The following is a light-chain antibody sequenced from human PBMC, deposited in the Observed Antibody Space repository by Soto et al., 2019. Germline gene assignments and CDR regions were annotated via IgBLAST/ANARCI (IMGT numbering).Light chain of an antibody. J-gene: IGLJ1*01. CDR2: EVS. CDR3: SSYAGSNNYV. V-gene: IGLV2-8*01. Sequence: SVLTQPPSASGSPGQSVTISCTGTSSDVGGYNYVSWYQQHPGKAPKLMIYEVSKRPSGVPDRFSGSKSGNTASLTVSGLQAEDEADYCCSSYAGSNNYVFGTGTKVTVL. CDR1: SSDVGGYNY.